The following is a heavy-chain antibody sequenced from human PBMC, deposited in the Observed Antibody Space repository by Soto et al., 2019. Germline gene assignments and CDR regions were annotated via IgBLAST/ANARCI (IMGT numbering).Heavy chain of an antibody. CDR2: TYYRSKWYN. V-gene: IGHV6-1*01. Sequence: SQTLSLPCAISGDSVSSNSAAWNWIRQSPSRGLEWLGWTYYRSKWYNDYAVSVKSRITINPDTSKNQFSLQLNSVTPEDTAVYYCARDLMSEQQLRVDGYYYYGMDVWGQGTTVTVSS. D-gene: IGHD6-13*01. CDR1: GDSVSSNSAA. CDR3: ARDLMSEQQLRVDGYYYYGMDV. J-gene: IGHJ6*02.